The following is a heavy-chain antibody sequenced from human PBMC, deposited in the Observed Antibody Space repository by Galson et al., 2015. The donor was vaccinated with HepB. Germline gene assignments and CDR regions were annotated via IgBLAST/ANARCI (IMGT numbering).Heavy chain of an antibody. Sequence: SLRLSCAASGFSFENSVMHWVRQAPGKGLEWVGGISYDGRKKEFAESVKGRFTISRDNARNTMYLQMSSLRLEDTALYYCANRGSVTCALDHWGQGSLVTVSS. CDR3: ANRGSVTCALDH. CDR2: ISYDGRKK. V-gene: IGHV3-30*18. J-gene: IGHJ4*02. CDR1: GFSFENSV. D-gene: IGHD5/OR15-5a*01.